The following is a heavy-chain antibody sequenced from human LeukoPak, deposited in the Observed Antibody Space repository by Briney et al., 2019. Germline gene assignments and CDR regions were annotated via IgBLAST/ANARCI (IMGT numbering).Heavy chain of an antibody. Sequence: ASVKVSCKVSGYTLTELSMNWLRQAPGKGLERVGGFDTEDGETIYAQKFQGRVTMTEDTSTDTAYMELSSLRSEDTAVYYCATARVLCLLSYYGMDVWGQGTTVTVSS. CDR2: FDTEDGET. D-gene: IGHD2-2*01. CDR1: GYTLTELS. V-gene: IGHV1-24*01. J-gene: IGHJ6*02. CDR3: ATARVLCLLSYYGMDV.